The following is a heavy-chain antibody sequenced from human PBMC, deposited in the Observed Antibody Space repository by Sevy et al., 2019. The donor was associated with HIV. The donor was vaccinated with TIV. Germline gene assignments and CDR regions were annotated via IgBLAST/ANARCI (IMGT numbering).Heavy chain of an antibody. D-gene: IGHD3-3*01. CDR1: GGSFSGYY. CDR2: INHSGST. V-gene: IGHV4-34*01. CDR3: ARAYYDFWSGLQTAFDY. Sequence: LSLTCAVYGGSFSGYYWSWIRQPPGKGLEWIGEINHSGSTNYNPSLKSRVTISVDTSKNQFSLKLSSVTAADTAVYYCARAYYDFWSGLQTAFDYWGQGTLVTVSS. J-gene: IGHJ4*02.